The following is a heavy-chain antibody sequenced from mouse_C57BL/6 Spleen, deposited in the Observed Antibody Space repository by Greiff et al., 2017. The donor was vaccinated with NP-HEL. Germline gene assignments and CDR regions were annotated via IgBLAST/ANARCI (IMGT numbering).Heavy chain of an antibody. Sequence: QVHVKQPGAELVKPGASVKMSCKASGYTFTSYWITWVKQRPGQGLEWIGDIYPGSGSTNYNEKFKSKATLTVDTSSSTAYMQLSSLTSEDSAVYYCARFHLYDGYFDYWGQGTTLTVSS. CDR1: GYTFTSYW. CDR2: IYPGSGST. V-gene: IGHV1-55*01. D-gene: IGHD2-3*01. CDR3: ARFHLYDGYFDY. J-gene: IGHJ2*01.